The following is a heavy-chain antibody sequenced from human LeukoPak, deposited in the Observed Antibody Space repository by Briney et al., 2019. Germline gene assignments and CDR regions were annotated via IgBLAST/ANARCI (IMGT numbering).Heavy chain of an antibody. V-gene: IGHV1-2*02. CDR3: ARLYGGRWKQAAGPHGY. CDR1: GYTFTGYY. J-gene: IGHJ4*02. Sequence: GASVKVSCKASGYTFTGYYMHWVRQAPGQGLEWMGWINPNSGGTNYAQKFQGRVTMTRDTSISTAYMELSRLRSDDTAVYYCARLYGGRWKQAAGPHGYWGQGTLVTVSS. D-gene: IGHD4-23*01. CDR2: INPNSGGT.